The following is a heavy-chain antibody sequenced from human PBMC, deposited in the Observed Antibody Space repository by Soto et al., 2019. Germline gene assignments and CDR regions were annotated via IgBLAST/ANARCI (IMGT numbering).Heavy chain of an antibody. V-gene: IGHV3-23*01. J-gene: IGHJ4*02. CDR2: ISGSGGST. CDR1: GFTFSSYA. D-gene: IGHD4-17*01. Sequence: PGGSLRLSCAASGFTFSSYAMSWVRQAPGKGLEWVSAISGSGGSTYYADSVKGRFTISRDRSKNTLYLQMNSLRAEDTAVYYCARDPDYGDASYYFDYWGQGTLVTVSS. CDR3: ARDPDYGDASYYFDY.